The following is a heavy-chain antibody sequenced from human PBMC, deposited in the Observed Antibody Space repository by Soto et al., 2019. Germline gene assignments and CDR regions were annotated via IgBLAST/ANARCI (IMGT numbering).Heavy chain of an antibody. CDR3: TRVAEWLRFKLLEY. D-gene: IGHD5-12*01. CDR2: IRSKANGYAT. J-gene: IGHJ4*02. Sequence: GLEWVGSIRSKANGYATAYAASVKGRFTTSRDDSKNTAYLQMNSLKTEDTAVYYCTRVAEWLRFKLLEYWVQGTLVTGTS. V-gene: IGHV3-73*01.